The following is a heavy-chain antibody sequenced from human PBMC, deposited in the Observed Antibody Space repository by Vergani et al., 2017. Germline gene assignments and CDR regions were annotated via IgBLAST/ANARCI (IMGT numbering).Heavy chain of an antibody. CDR3: ARGSCLGGSCYKPLFDY. Sequence: QVQLQESGPGLVKPSQTLSLTCTVSGGSINSHNYYWSWIRQPAGKGLEWIGRIHTSGSTNNPSLKSRVTMSEDTSKNQFSLNLTSVTAADTAVYFCARGSCLGGSCYKPLFDYWGQGILVTVSS. CDR2: IHTSGST. J-gene: IGHJ4*02. V-gene: IGHV4-61*02. CDR1: GGSINSHNYY. D-gene: IGHD2-15*01.